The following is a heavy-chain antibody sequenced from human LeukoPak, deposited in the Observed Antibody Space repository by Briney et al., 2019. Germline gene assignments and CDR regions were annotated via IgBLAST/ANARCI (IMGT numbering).Heavy chain of an antibody. CDR1: GYTFTSYD. CDR2: MNPNSGNT. D-gene: IGHD6-13*01. CDR3: ARGRRSSSWYGYWFDP. Sequence: ASVKVSCKASGYTFTSYDINWVRQATGQGLEWMGWMNPNSGNTGYAQKFQGRVTMTRNTSISTAYMELSSLRSEDTAVYYCARGRRSSSWYGYWFDPWGQGTLVTVSS. V-gene: IGHV1-8*01. J-gene: IGHJ5*02.